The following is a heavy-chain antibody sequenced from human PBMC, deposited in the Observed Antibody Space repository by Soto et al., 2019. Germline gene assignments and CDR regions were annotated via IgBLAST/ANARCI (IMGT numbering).Heavy chain of an antibody. CDR1: GFTFSSYA. CDR3: ARASGKWGGYYYYYGMDV. D-gene: IGHD3-16*01. CDR2: ISYDGSNK. J-gene: IGHJ6*02. V-gene: IGHV3-30*14. Sequence: PGGSLRLSCAASGFTFSSYAMHWVRQAPGKGLEWVAVISYDGSNKYYADSVKGRFTISRDNSKNTLYLQMNSLRAEDTAVYYCARASGKWGGYYYYYGMDVWGQGTTVTVSS.